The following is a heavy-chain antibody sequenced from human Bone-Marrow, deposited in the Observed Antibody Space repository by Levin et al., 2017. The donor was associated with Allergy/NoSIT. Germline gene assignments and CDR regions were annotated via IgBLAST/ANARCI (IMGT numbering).Heavy chain of an antibody. CDR1: GGSVSSGSYY. Sequence: PSETLSLTCTVSGGSVSSGSYYWSWIRQPPGKGLEWIGYIYYSGSTNYNPSLKSRVTISVDTSKNQFSLKLSSVTAADTAVYYCARVQRWLRNAIDYWGQGTLVTVSS. V-gene: IGHV4-61*01. J-gene: IGHJ4*02. CDR3: ARVQRWLRNAIDY. D-gene: IGHD5-24*01. CDR2: IYYSGST.